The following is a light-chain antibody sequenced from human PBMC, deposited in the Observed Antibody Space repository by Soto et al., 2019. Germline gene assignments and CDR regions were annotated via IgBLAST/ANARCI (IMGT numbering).Light chain of an antibody. CDR2: DAS. CDR1: QTISRW. Sequence: QMAQCPSTVSASVGDGFTSTCRPRQTISRWFSCYQQKPGKAPNLLILDASTLTTGAPSSFSGSGSGTEFTLTISSLQPDDFSTYYCQQYNTYAAFGKGTKVDIK. CDR3: QQYNTYAA. V-gene: IGKV1-5*01. J-gene: IGKJ1*01.